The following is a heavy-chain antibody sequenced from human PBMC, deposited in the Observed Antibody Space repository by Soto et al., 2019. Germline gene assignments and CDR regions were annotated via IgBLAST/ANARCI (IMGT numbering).Heavy chain of an antibody. CDR3: ARSYDILTGHRNYYYGMDV. D-gene: IGHD3-9*01. V-gene: IGHV1-18*01. J-gene: IGHJ6*02. Sequence: QVQLVQSGAEVKKPGASVKVSCKASGYTFTCYGISWVRQAPGQGLEWMGWISAYNGNTNYAQKLQGRVTMTTDTSXSXAXXELRSLRSDDTAVYYCARSYDILTGHRNYYYGMDVWGQGTTVTVSS. CDR2: ISAYNGNT. CDR1: GYTFTCYG.